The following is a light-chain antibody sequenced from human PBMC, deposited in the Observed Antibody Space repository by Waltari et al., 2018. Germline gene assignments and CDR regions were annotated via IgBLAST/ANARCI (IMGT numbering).Light chain of an antibody. CDR2: DIY. CDR3: CSYTGRKTWV. Sequence: QSALTQPRSVSGSPGQSVTMSCPGTRSAIGDYEYVSWYQQHPGKAPKLIIHDIYRRPSGVPDRFSASKSGNTASLTISGLQADDEADYYCCSYTGRKTWVFGGGTKVTVL. V-gene: IGLV2-11*01. CDR1: RSAIGDYEY. J-gene: IGLJ3*02.